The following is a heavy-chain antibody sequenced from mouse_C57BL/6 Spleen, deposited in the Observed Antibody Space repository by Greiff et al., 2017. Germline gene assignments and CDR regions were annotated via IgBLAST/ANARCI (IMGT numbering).Heavy chain of an antibody. CDR2: ISDGGSYT. D-gene: IGHD1-1*01. V-gene: IGHV5-4*03. CDR1: GFTFSSYA. Sequence: DVKLVESGGGLVKPGGSLKLSCAASGFTFSSYAMSWVRQTPEKRLEWVATISDGGSYTYYPDNVKGRFTISRDNAKNTRYLQMGHLKSEDTAMYYCARDRGYYCGSSPITSAMDYWGQGTSVTVSS. CDR3: ARDRGYYCGSSPITSAMDY. J-gene: IGHJ4*01.